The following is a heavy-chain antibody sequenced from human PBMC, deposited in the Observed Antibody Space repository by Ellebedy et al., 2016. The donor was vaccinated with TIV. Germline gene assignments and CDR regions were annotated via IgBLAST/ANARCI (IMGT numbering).Heavy chain of an antibody. CDR2: INSDGSST. CDR1: GFTFSSYW. J-gene: IGHJ4*02. D-gene: IGHD1-1*01. V-gene: IGHV3-74*01. Sequence: GESLKISCAASGFTFSSYWMHWVRQAPGKGLVWVSRINSDGSSTSYADSVKGRFTISRDNAKHTLYLQMNSLRAEDTAVYYCARDVEAQYIFDYWGQGTLVTVSS. CDR3: ARDVEAQYIFDY.